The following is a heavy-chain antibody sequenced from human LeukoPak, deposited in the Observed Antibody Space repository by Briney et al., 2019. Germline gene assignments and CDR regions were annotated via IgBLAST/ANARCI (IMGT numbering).Heavy chain of an antibody. CDR2: IWYDGSKR. V-gene: IGHV3-33*01. CDR1: GFAFRKYG. Sequence: PERSLRLSCATSGFAFRKYGMHWVRQAPGKGLEWVAVIWYDGSKRYYADSVKGRFTISRDNSKNTLYLQMDTLRGEDTAVYYCARDPGGSSSYWGQGTLVTVSS. D-gene: IGHD6-13*01. J-gene: IGHJ4*02. CDR3: ARDPGGSSSY.